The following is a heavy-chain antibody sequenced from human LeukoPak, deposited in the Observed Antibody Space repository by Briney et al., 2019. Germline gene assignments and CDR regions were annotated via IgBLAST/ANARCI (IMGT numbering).Heavy chain of an antibody. CDR1: GFTFSDYY. Sequence: GGSLRLSCAASGFTFSDYYMSWIRQAPGKGLEWVSCISSSGSTIYYADSVKGRFTISRDNAKNSLYLQMNSLRAEDTAVYYCASSDSYGRPDALDIWGQGTMVTVSS. D-gene: IGHD5-18*01. CDR3: ASSDSYGRPDALDI. J-gene: IGHJ3*02. CDR2: ISSSGSTI. V-gene: IGHV3-11*01.